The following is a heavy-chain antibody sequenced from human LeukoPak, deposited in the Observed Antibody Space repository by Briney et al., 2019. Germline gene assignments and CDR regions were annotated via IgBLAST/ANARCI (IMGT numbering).Heavy chain of an antibody. CDR3: ARTYYDILTGYNPYFDY. J-gene: IGHJ4*02. V-gene: IGHV3-23*01. D-gene: IGHD3-9*01. CDR2: ISGSGDST. Sequence: PGGSLRLSCAASGFTFTTYAMSWVRQAPGKGLEWVSVISGSGDSTYYADSVKGRFTISRDNAKNFLYLQMNSLRAEDTAVYYCARTYYDILTGYNPYFDYWGQGILVTVSS. CDR1: GFTFTTYA.